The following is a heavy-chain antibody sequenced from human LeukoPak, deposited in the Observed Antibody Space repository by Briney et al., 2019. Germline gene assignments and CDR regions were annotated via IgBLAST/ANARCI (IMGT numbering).Heavy chain of an antibody. D-gene: IGHD1-26*01. J-gene: IGHJ3*02. Sequence: GGSLRLSCAASGFTSSNYWMTWVRQAPGKGLEWVANIKQDGDEKYYVDSVKGRFTISRDNAKNSLYLQMNSLRAEDMALYYCAKALAKVGATTSDAFDIWGQGTMVTVSS. V-gene: IGHV3-7*03. CDR2: IKQDGDEK. CDR3: AKALAKVGATTSDAFDI. CDR1: GFTSSNYW.